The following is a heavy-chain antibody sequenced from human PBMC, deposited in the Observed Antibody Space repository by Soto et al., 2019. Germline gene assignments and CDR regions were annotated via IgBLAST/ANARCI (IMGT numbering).Heavy chain of an antibody. D-gene: IGHD3-10*01. J-gene: IGHJ6*02. CDR3: ARHGFGPIHGLVDV. CDR2: INYDGYS. V-gene: IGHV4-59*08. Sequence: QVQLQESGPGLVKPSETLSLTCTVSGGSITNYYCSWFRQPPGKGLEWIGYINYDGYSAYNLSLKRRLTLSMDASKAQFSLMLEFVTATDTAVYYCARHGFGPIHGLVDVWGPGTTVIVSS. CDR1: GGSITNYY.